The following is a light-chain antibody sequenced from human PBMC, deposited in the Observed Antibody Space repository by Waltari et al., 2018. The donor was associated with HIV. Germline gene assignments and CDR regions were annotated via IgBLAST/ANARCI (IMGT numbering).Light chain of an antibody. CDR1: SSNIGAVYD. Sequence: QSVLTQPPSVSGAPGQRVTISCTGSSSNIGAVYDVQWYQQLPGTAPKLLIYGNSNRPSGFPDRFSGSKSGTSASLAITGLQAEDEADYYCQSYDSSLSGYYVFGTGTKVTVL. V-gene: IGLV1-40*01. J-gene: IGLJ1*01. CDR3: QSYDSSLSGYYV. CDR2: GNS.